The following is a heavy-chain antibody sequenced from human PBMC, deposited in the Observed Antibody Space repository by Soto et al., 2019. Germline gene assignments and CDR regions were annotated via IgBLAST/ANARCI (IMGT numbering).Heavy chain of an antibody. CDR2: IIPIFGTA. CDR1: GGTFSSYA. D-gene: IGHD6-6*01. CDR3: ARPVQYSSSSDY. V-gene: IGHV1-69*13. J-gene: IGHJ4*02. Sequence: WASVKVSCKASGGTFSSYAISWVRQAPGQGLEWMGGIIPIFGTANYAQKFQGRVTITADESTSTAYMELSSLRSEDTAVYYCARPVQYSSSSDYCGQGPLVTVSS.